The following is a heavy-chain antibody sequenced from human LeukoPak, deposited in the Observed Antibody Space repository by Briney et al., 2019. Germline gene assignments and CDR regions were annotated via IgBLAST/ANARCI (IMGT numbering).Heavy chain of an antibody. Sequence: ALVKVSRKASGGTFSSYAISWVRQAPGQGLEWMGWINTYNGDTNYIQKFQGRVTVTTDTSTTTAYMELRSLRSDDTAVYYCARRGLDYWGQGTLVTVSS. CDR1: GGTFSSYA. CDR3: ARRGLDY. D-gene: IGHD3-16*01. J-gene: IGHJ4*02. CDR2: INTYNGDT. V-gene: IGHV1-18*01.